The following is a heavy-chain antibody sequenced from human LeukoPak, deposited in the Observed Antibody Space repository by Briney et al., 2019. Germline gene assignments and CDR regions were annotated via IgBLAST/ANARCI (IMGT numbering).Heavy chain of an antibody. CDR3: ARDRWLGY. CDR1: GGSISNYC. D-gene: IGHD5-12*01. CDR2: IYYSGST. J-gene: IGHJ4*02. V-gene: IGHV4-59*01. Sequence: SETLSLTCTVSGGSISNYCWSWIRQPPGKGLEWIGYIYYSGSTNYNPSLKSRVTISVDTSKNQFSLKLASVTTADTAVYYCARDRWLGYWGQGTLVTVSS.